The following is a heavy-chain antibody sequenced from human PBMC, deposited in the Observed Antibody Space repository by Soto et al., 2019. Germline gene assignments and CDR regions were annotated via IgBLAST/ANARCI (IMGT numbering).Heavy chain of an antibody. CDR2: IWWDGSYK. D-gene: IGHD5-18*01. CDR3: ASSGRGDLTARVNFFYYGLDV. Sequence: GGSLRLSCAASGFTVSNNYMSWVRQAPGKGLEWVAVIWWDGSYKYYEDSVKGRFTISRDNSQNTLYLQMNSLRVADTAVYYCASSGRGDLTARVNFFYYGLDVWGQGTAVTVSS. J-gene: IGHJ6*02. V-gene: IGHV3-33*08. CDR1: GFTVSNNY.